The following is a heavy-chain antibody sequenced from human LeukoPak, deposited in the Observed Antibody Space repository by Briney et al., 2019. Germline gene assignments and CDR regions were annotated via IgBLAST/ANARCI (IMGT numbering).Heavy chain of an antibody. CDR1: GYTFTGYH. CDR3: ARGYCTGGSCSGAWFDP. V-gene: IGHV1-2*02. Sequence: ASVKVSCKASGYTFTGYHIHWVRQARGQGLEGMGWINPNSGGTNYAQKFQGRVTMTRDTSISTAYIELNSLRSADTAVYYCARGYCTGGSCSGAWFDPWGQGTLVTVSS. D-gene: IGHD2-15*01. CDR2: INPNSGGT. J-gene: IGHJ5*02.